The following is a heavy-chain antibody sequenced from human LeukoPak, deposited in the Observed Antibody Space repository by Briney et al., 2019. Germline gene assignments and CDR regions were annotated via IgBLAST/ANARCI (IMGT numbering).Heavy chain of an antibody. CDR3: EKVGGEGGYYFDY. D-gene: IGHD3-10*01. CDR2: ISGSGGST. V-gene: IGHV3-23*01. J-gene: IGHJ4*02. CDR1: GFTFSSYA. Sequence: PGGSLRLSCAASGFTFSSYAMSWVRQAPGKGLEWVSAISGSGGSTYYADSVKGRFTISRDNSKNTLYLQMNSLRAEDTAVYFCEKVGGEGGYYFDYGGQGPLVTVPS.